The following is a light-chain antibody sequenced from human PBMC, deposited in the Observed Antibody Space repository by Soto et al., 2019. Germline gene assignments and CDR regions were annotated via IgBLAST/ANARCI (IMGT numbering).Light chain of an antibody. CDR1: QSISNH. CDR2: AAS. J-gene: IGKJ5*01. Sequence: DIQMTQSPSSLSASVEDRVIITFRASQSISNHLNWYQQKPGKAPKLLIFAASSLQSGVPSRFSGSGSGTDFTLTISSLEPEDSAVYYCQQRNIWPPVTFGQGTRLEIK. V-gene: IGKV1-39*01. CDR3: QQRNIWPPVT.